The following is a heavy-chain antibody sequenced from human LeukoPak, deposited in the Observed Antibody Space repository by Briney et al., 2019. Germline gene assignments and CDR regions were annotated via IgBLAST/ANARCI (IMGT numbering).Heavy chain of an antibody. CDR3: ARDWSGNVAIDY. Sequence: SRTLSLTCAISGDSVSSNSGAWNWIRQSPSRGLEWLGRIYYRSKWKKDYAVSVGSRITINPDTSKNQFSLQLSSVTPEDTAVYYCARDWSGNVAIDYWGQGTLVTVSS. D-gene: IGHD3-10*01. J-gene: IGHJ4*02. V-gene: IGHV6-1*01. CDR1: GDSVSSNSGA. CDR2: IYYRSKWKK.